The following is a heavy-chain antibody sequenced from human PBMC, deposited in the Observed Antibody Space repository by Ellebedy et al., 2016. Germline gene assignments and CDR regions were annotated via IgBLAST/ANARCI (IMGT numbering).Heavy chain of an antibody. CDR2: IYYGGST. CDR3: ARHPDRSSGYYLFYFEH. V-gene: IGHV4-61*08. D-gene: IGHD6-19*01. CDR1: DDSVSSGGYY. Sequence: SETLSLXCIVSDDSVSSGGYYWSWIRQPPGKGLEWIGYIYYGGSTKYNPSLLSRVTMSVDASNNQFTLKLTSVTAADTAVYFCARHPDRSSGYYLFYFEHWGQGTLVTVSS. J-gene: IGHJ4*02.